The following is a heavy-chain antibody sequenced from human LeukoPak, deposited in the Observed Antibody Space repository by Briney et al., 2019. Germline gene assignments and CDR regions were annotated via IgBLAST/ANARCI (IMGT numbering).Heavy chain of an antibody. D-gene: IGHD1-1*01. CDR3: AGAGGPTDGMDV. CDR1: GYTFTSYY. J-gene: IGHJ6*02. Sequence: ASVKVSCKASGYTFTSYYMHWVRQAPGQGLEWMGIINPSGGSTSYAQKFQGRVTMTRDTSTSTVYMELSSLRSEDTAVYYCAGAGGPTDGMDVWGQGTTVTVSS. V-gene: IGHV1-46*01. CDR2: INPSGGST.